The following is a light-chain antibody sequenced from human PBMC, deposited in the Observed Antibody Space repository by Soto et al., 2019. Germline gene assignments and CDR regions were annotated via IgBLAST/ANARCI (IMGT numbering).Light chain of an antibody. V-gene: IGKV1-17*01. J-gene: IGKJ1*01. Sequence: DIQMTQSPSSLSASVGDRVTLTCRASQGIGDDLGWYQQQPGRAPKRLIYGVFNLQSGVPSRFSVSGSGTEFTLTISSLQPEDFATYYCLQHRSYPWTFGQGTKVEIK. CDR1: QGIGDD. CDR3: LQHRSYPWT. CDR2: GVF.